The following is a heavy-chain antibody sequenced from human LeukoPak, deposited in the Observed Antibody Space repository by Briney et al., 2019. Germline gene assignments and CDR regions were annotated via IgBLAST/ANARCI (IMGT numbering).Heavy chain of an antibody. CDR2: IYHSGST. Sequence: SQTLSLTCTVSGGSISSGGYYWSWIRQPPGKGLEWIGYIYHSGSTYYNPSLKSRVTISVDRSKNQFSLKLSSVTAADTAVYYCARGCVVTPVGWFDPWGQGTLVTVSS. D-gene: IGHD4-23*01. J-gene: IGHJ5*02. V-gene: IGHV4-30-2*01. CDR3: ARGCVVTPVGWFDP. CDR1: GGSISSGGYY.